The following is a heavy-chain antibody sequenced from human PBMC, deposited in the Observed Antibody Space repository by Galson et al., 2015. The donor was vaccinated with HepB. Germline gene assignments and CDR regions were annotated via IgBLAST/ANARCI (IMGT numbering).Heavy chain of an antibody. CDR2: ISSSSSYI. J-gene: IGHJ4*02. V-gene: IGHV3-21*01. Sequence: SLRLSCAASGFTFSSYSMNWVRQAPGKGLEWVSSISSSSSYIYYADSVKGRFTISRDNAKNSLYLQMNSLRAEDTAVYYCARDRSSSWYVSFDYWGQGTLVTVSS. CDR1: GFTFSSYS. D-gene: IGHD6-13*01. CDR3: ARDRSSSWYVSFDY.